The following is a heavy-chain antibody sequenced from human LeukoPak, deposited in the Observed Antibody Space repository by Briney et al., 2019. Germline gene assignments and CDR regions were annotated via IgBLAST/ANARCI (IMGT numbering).Heavy chain of an antibody. V-gene: IGHV3-30*03. J-gene: IGHJ4*02. CDR2: ISNDGSIE. CDR3: ARRYYGSATYRLPYDY. Sequence: GGSLRLSCAASGFTFSSYGMHWVRQAPDKGLEWVAVISNDGSIEEYPNSVKGRFTVSRDNSKNTVYLQMNSLRAEDTAVYYCARRYYGSATYRLPYDYWGQGTLVTVSS. D-gene: IGHD3-22*01. CDR1: GFTFSSYG.